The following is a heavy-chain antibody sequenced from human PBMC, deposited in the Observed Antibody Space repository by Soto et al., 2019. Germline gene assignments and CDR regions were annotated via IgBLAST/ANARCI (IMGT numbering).Heavy chain of an antibody. V-gene: IGHV4-31*11. D-gene: IGHD2-15*01. Sequence: SETLSLTCAVSGGSISSGDYSWSWIRQHPGKGLEWIGYIYYSGSTYYNPSLKSRVTISVDTSKNQFSLKLSSVTAADTAVYYCARGGLGYCSGGSCYSAELSRYYYGMDVWGQGTTVTVSS. CDR3: ARGGLGYCSGGSCYSAELSRYYYGMDV. CDR1: GGSISSGDYS. CDR2: IYYSGST. J-gene: IGHJ6*02.